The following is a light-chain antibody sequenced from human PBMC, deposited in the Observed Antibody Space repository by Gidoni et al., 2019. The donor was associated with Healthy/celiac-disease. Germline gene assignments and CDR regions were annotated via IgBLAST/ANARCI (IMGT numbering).Light chain of an antibody. CDR2: AAS. V-gene: IGKV1-9*01. J-gene: IGKJ2*01. CDR1: QGISSY. CDR3: QQLNSYPPMYT. Sequence: IQLTQSPSSLSASVGDRVTITCRASQGISSYLAWYQQKPGKAPKLLIYAASTLQSGVPPRFSGSGSGTDFTLTISSLQPEDFATYYCQQLNSYPPMYTFGQXTKLEIK.